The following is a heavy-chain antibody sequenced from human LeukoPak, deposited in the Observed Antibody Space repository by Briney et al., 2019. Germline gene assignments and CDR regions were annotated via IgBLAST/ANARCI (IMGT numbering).Heavy chain of an antibody. CDR1: GYTFTGYY. CDR3: ARGQYYDFWSGSFDWFDP. V-gene: IGHV1-18*04. J-gene: IGHJ5*02. CDR2: ISAYNGNT. Sequence: ASVKVSCKASGYTFTGYYMHWVRQAPGQGLEWMGWISAYNGNTNYAQKLQGRVTMTTDTSTSTAYMELRSLRSDDTAVYYRARGQYYDFWSGSFDWFDPWGQGTLVTVSS. D-gene: IGHD3-3*01.